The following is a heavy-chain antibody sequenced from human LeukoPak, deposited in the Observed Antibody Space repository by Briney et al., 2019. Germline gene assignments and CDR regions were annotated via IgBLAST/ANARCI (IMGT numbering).Heavy chain of an antibody. CDR3: ARDKRTSIAESGTFDY. CDR2: ISGSGGST. D-gene: IGHD6-13*01. CDR1: GFTFSSYA. Sequence: RPGGSLRLSCAASGFTFSSYAMSWVRQAPGKGLEWVSAISGSGGSTYYADSVKGRFTISRDKFKNTPYVQMNSLRAEDTAVYYCARDKRTSIAESGTFDYWGQGTLVTVSS. V-gene: IGHV3-23*01. J-gene: IGHJ4*02.